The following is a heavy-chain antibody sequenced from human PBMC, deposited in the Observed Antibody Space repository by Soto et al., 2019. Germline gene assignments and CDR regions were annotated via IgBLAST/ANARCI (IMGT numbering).Heavy chain of an antibody. J-gene: IGHJ4*02. CDR3: ARHRGVTGTTSFQTKYYFDY. D-gene: IGHD1-7*01. Sequence: SETLSLTCTVSGGSISSSSYYWGWIRQPPGKGLEWIGSIYYSGSTYYNPSLKSRVTISVDTSKNQFSLKLSSVTAADTAVYYCARHRGVTGTTSFQTKYYFDYWGQGTLVTVSS. CDR1: GGSISSSSYY. V-gene: IGHV4-39*01. CDR2: IYYSGST.